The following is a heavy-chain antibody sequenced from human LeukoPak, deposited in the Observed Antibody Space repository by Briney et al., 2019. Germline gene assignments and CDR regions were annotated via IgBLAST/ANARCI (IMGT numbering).Heavy chain of an antibody. CDR3: AKHKTQSYYYYYYMDV. Sequence: PGGSLRLSCAASGFTFSSYAMSWVRQAPGKGLEWVSAISGCGGSTYYADSVKGRFTISRDNSKNTLYLQMNSLRAEDTATYYCAKHKTQSYYYYYYMDVWGKGTTVTVSS. J-gene: IGHJ6*03. CDR1: GFTFSSYA. V-gene: IGHV3-23*01. CDR2: ISGCGGST.